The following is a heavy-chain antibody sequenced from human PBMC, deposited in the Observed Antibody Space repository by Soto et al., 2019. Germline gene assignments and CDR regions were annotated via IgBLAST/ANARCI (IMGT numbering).Heavy chain of an antibody. J-gene: IGHJ4*02. CDR2: ISYSGTT. Sequence: QVQLQESGPGLVKPSETLSLTCTLSGGSISSGGYYWTWIRQHPGKGLEWIGYISYSGTTSCNPSLKSRLTISIDTQNQFSLKLSSVTAADTATYYCARQFCGGDCLPPLNLGQGTLVTVSS. CDR3: ARQFCGGDCLPPLN. V-gene: IGHV4-31*03. D-gene: IGHD2-21*02. CDR1: GGSISSGGYY.